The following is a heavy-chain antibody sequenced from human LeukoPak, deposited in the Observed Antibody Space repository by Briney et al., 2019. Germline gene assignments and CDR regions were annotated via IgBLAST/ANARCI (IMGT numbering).Heavy chain of an antibody. CDR2: ISGTDGTT. Sequence: GGSLRLSCAAAGFTFSNYPMSWVRQAPGKGLEWVSVISGTDGTTFYADSVKGRFTISRDNSKNTLSLQMNSLRVDDTAVYYCAKECALPPAHKSDSWGQGTPASVSS. J-gene: IGHJ4*02. CDR1: GFTFSNYP. CDR3: AKECALPPAHKSDS. V-gene: IGHV3-23*01.